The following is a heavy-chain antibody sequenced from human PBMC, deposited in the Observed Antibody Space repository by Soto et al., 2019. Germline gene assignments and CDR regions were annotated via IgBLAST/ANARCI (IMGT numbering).Heavy chain of an antibody. D-gene: IGHD2-21*02. CDR3: AKDSPPGCGGYCGIDY. CDR2: ISYDGSNK. J-gene: IGHJ4*02. CDR1: GFTFSSYG. V-gene: IGHV3-30*18. Sequence: QVQLVESGGGVVQPGRSLRLSCAASGFTFSSYGMHWVRQAPGKGLVWVAVISYDGSNKYYADSVKGRFTISRDNSKNTLYLQMNSLRAEDTAVYYCAKDSPPGCGGYCGIDYWGQGTLVTVSS.